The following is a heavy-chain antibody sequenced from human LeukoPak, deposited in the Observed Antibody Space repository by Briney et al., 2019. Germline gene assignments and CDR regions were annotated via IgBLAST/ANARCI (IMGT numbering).Heavy chain of an antibody. CDR3: AKDSSVDIVTTGFDY. Sequence: PGGSLRLSCAASGFTFSSYGMHWVRQAPGKGLEWVAFIRFDGSYKDYADSVKGRFTISRDKSKNTLYLQMNSLRAEDMALYYCAKDSSVDIVTTGFDYWGQGTLVTVSS. CDR2: IRFDGSYK. V-gene: IGHV3-30*02. J-gene: IGHJ4*02. CDR1: GFTFSSYG. D-gene: IGHD5-12*01.